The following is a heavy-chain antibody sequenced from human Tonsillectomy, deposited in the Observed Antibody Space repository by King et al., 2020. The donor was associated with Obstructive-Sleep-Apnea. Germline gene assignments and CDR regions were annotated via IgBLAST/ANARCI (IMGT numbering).Heavy chain of an antibody. V-gene: IGHV4-38-2*02. D-gene: IGHD6-13*01. CDR2: IYHSGST. CDR3: ARANSNTWNYYFYYGMDV. Sequence: VQLQESGPGLVKPSETLSLTCTVSGFSISSDYYWGWIRQPPGKGLEWIGRIYHSGSTYYNPSLKSRVTISVDTSKNQFSLGLGSGTATDTAVYFCARANSNTWNYYFYYGMDVWGQGTTVTVSS. CDR1: GFSISSDYY. J-gene: IGHJ6*02.